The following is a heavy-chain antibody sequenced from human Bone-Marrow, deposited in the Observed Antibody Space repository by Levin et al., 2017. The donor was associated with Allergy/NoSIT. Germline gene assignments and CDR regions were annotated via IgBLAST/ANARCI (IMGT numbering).Heavy chain of an antibody. CDR2: INHSGST. CDR3: ARGSYAAGIPLITNWYFDL. D-gene: IGHD6-13*01. Sequence: SQTLSLTCAVYGGSFSGYYWSWIRQPPGKGLEWIGEINHSGSTNYNPSLKSRVTISVDTSKNQFSLKLSSVTAADTAVYYCARGSYAAGIPLITNWYFDLWGRGTLVTVSS. J-gene: IGHJ2*01. V-gene: IGHV4-34*01. CDR1: GGSFSGYY.